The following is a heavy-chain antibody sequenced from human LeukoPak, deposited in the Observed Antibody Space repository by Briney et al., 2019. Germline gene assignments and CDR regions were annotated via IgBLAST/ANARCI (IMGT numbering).Heavy chain of an antibody. CDR3: ARGRYHSGGY. J-gene: IGHJ4*02. CDR1: RYTFIEYN. V-gene: IGHV1-2*02. CDR2: INPNSGDT. D-gene: IGHD5-12*01. Sequence: GASVKVSCKASRYTFIEYNMHWVRQAPGQGLEWMGWINPNSGDTKYAQKFQGRVTMTRDTSISTAYMELSRLISDDTAVFYCARGRYHSGGYWGQGTLVTISS.